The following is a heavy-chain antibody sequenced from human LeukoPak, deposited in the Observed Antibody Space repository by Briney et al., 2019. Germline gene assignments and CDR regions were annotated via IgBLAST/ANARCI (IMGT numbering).Heavy chain of an antibody. CDR2: ISYDGSNK. Sequence: GGSLRLSCAASGFTFSGYAMSWIRQAPGKGLEWVAVISYDGSNKYYADSVKGRFTISRDNSKNTLYLQMNSLRAEDTAVYYCARDPYSGSYGDSYYYYMDVWGKGTTVTISS. CDR1: GFTFSGYA. J-gene: IGHJ6*03. CDR3: ARDPYSGSYGDSYYYYMDV. V-gene: IGHV3-30*04. D-gene: IGHD1-26*01.